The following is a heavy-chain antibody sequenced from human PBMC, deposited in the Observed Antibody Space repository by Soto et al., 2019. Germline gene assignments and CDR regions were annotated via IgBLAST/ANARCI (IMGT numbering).Heavy chain of an antibody. V-gene: IGHV1-46*01. CDR2: INPSGGST. Sequence: ASVKVSCKASGGTFSSYAISWVRQAPGQGLEWMGIINPSGGSTSYAQKFQGRVTMTRDTSTSTVYMELSSLRSDDTAVYYCARGGRAIGSAMDAFDIWGQGTMVTVSS. J-gene: IGHJ3*02. CDR3: ARGGRAIGSAMDAFDI. D-gene: IGHD3-10*01. CDR1: GGTFSSYA.